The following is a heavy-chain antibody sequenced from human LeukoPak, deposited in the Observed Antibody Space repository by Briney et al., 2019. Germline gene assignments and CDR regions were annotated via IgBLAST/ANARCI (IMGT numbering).Heavy chain of an antibody. D-gene: IGHD7-27*01. J-gene: IGHJ4*02. Sequence: ASVKVSCKTTGYTFTGYHLHWVRQATGQGLEWMAWIQSDSGDTNYAQKFQGRVTVTRDKFTRTSYIEVDSLRSDDTAVYYCARDLTGDLYTFFDYWGQGTLVTVSS. CDR2: IQSDSGDT. V-gene: IGHV1-2*02. CDR1: GYTFTGYH. CDR3: ARDLTGDLYTFFDY.